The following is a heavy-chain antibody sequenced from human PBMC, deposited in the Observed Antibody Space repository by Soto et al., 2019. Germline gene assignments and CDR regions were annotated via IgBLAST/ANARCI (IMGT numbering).Heavy chain of an antibody. CDR1: GFTFTSSA. Sequence: GASVKVSCKASGFTFTSSAMQWVRQARGQRLEWIGWIVVGSGNTNYAQKFQERVTMTGDMSTNTAYMELSSLRSEDTAVYYCATLPVSSSWYVSIDYWGQGTLVTVSS. CDR3: ATLPVSSSWYVSIDY. J-gene: IGHJ4*02. V-gene: IGHV1-58*02. CDR2: IVVGSGNT. D-gene: IGHD6-13*01.